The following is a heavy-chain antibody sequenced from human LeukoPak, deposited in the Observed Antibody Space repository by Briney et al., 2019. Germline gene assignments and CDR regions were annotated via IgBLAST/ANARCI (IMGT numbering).Heavy chain of an antibody. D-gene: IGHD5-24*01. CDR1: GYSISSGYY. V-gene: IGHV4-38-2*01. CDR2: IYHSGST. J-gene: IGHJ4*02. Sequence: SETLSLTCAVSGYSISSGYYWGWIRQPPGKGLEWIGSIYHSGSTYYNPSLKSRVTISVDTSKNQFSLKLSSVTAADTAVYYCARSRDGYNFGHWGQGTLVTVSS. CDR3: ARSRDGYNFGH.